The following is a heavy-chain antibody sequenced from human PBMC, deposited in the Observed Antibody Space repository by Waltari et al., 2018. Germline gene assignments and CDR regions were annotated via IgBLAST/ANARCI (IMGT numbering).Heavy chain of an antibody. CDR1: GYTFTGYY. CDR3: ARRWGGRGSGSYGLISDAFDI. V-gene: IGHV1-2*02. J-gene: IGHJ3*02. Sequence: QVQLVQSGAEVKKPGASVKVSCKASGYTFTGYYMHWVRQAHGQGLEWMGWINPNSGGTNYAQKFQGRVTMTRDTSISTAYMELSRLRSDDTAVYYCARRWGGRGSGSYGLISDAFDIWGQGTMVTVSS. CDR2: INPNSGGT. D-gene: IGHD3-10*01.